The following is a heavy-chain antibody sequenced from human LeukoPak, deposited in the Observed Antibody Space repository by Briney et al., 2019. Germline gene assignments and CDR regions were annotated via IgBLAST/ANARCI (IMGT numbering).Heavy chain of an antibody. CDR1: GFTFDDYG. D-gene: IGHD3-22*01. CDR2: INWNGGST. J-gene: IGHJ4*02. CDR3: AKDPFDYYDSSGYYFDY. V-gene: IGHV3-20*04. Sequence: GGSLRLSCAASGFTFDDYGMSWVRQAPGKGLEWVSGINWNGGSTGYADSVKGRFTISRDNAKNTLYLQMNSLRAEDTAVYYCAKDPFDYYDSSGYYFDYWGQGTLVTVSS.